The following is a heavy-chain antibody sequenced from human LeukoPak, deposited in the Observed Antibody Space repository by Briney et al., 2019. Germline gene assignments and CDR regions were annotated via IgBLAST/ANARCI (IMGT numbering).Heavy chain of an antibody. CDR3: AGQWLGNHTPDNWAWFDP. V-gene: IGHV4-34*01. J-gene: IGHJ5*02. CDR1: GGSFSDYY. D-gene: IGHD6-19*01. CDR2: INHSGST. Sequence: KASETLSLTCAVYGGSFSDYYWSWIRQPPGKGLEWIGEINHSGSTNYNPSLKSPVTISVDTSKNQFSLKLSSVTAADTAVYYCAGQWLGNHTPDNWAWFDPWGQGTLVTVSS.